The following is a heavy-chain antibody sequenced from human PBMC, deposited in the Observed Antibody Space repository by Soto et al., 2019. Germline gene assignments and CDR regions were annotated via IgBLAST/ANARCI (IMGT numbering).Heavy chain of an antibody. CDR3: ARDEYYYDSSGYYYGPLDY. V-gene: IGHV1-69*13. J-gene: IGHJ4*02. CDR1: GGTFSSYA. D-gene: IGHD3-22*01. CDR2: IIPIFGTA. Sequence: ASVKVSCKASGGTFSSYAISWVRQAPGQGLEWMGGIIPIFGTANYAQKFQGRVTITADESTSTAYMELSSLRSEDTAVYYCARDEYYYDSSGYYYGPLDYWGQGTLVTVS.